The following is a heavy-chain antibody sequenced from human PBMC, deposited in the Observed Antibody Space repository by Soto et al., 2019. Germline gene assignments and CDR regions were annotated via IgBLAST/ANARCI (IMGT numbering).Heavy chain of an antibody. D-gene: IGHD3-22*01. V-gene: IGHV3-23*01. Sequence: GGSLRLSCAASGFTFSNYAMSWVRQAPGKGLEWVSAISGSGGSTYYAGSVKGRFTISRDNSKNTLYLQMNSLRAEDTAVYYCAKAKGGTYYYDSSGYPTFDYWGQGTLVTAPQ. CDR3: AKAKGGTYYYDSSGYPTFDY. CDR2: ISGSGGST. J-gene: IGHJ4*02. CDR1: GFTFSNYA.